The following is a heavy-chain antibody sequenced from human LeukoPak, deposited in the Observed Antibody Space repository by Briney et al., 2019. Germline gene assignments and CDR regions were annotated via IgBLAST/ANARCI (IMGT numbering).Heavy chain of an antibody. D-gene: IGHD4-17*01. V-gene: IGHV4-30-2*01. Sequence: SQTLSLTCAVSGGSISRNSFSWNWIRQPPGKGLEWIGDIYHSGSTYYNPSLESRVTISIDRSKNQFSLKLRSVTAADTAVYYCDRDRNYGDYGSYYFDHWGQGILVTVSS. CDR1: GGSISRNSFS. CDR3: DRDRNYGDYGSYYFDH. J-gene: IGHJ4*02. CDR2: IYHSGST.